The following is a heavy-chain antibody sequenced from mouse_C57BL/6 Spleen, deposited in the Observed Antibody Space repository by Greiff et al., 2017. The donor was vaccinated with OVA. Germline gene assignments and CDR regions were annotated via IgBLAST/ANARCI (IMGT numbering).Heavy chain of an antibody. CDR3: TREDYYGSSYGDYFDY. CDR1: GYTFTDYE. V-gene: IGHV1-15*01. Sequence: VQLQQSGAELVRPGASVTLSCKASGYTFTDYEMHWVKQTPVHGLEWIGAIDPETGGTAYNQKFKGKAILTADKSSSTAYMELRSLTSEDSAFYYCTREDYYGSSYGDYFDYWGQGTTLTVSS. CDR2: IDPETGGT. J-gene: IGHJ2*01. D-gene: IGHD1-1*01.